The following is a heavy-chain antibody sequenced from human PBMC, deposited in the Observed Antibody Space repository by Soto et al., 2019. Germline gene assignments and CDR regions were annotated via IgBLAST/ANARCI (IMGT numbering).Heavy chain of an antibody. Sequence: QVPLVQSGAEVKKPGASVKVSCKASGYTFTSYGISWVRQAPGQGLEWMGWISAYNGNTNYAQKLQGRVTMTTDTSTSTAYMELRSLRSDDTAVYYCARGAGDYDILTCYYMSHYYYYMDVWGKGTTVTVSS. D-gene: IGHD3-9*01. CDR2: ISAYNGNT. V-gene: IGHV1-18*01. J-gene: IGHJ6*03. CDR3: ARGAGDYDILTCYYMSHYYYYMDV. CDR1: GYTFTSYG.